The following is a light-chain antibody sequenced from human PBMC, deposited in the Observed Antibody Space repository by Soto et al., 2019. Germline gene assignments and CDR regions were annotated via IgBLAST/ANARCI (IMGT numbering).Light chain of an antibody. V-gene: IGKV3-11*01. CDR2: DVS. CDR3: QHRSSWPFT. Sequence: EIVLTQSPATLSLSPGERATLSCRASETVNSYLAWYQQKPGQAPRLLIYDVSKRATGIPARFSGSGSGTDFTLAISCLEPDDFAVYYCQHRSSWPFTFGPGTKVEIK. J-gene: IGKJ3*01. CDR1: ETVNSY.